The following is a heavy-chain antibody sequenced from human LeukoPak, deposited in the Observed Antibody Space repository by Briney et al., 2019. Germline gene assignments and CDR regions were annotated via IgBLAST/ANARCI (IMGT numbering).Heavy chain of an antibody. J-gene: IGHJ4*02. D-gene: IGHD4-11*01. Sequence: GGSLRLSCAASGFTFSSYAMSWVRQAPGKGLEWVSAISGSGGSTYYADSVKGRFTISRDNSKNTLYLQMNSLRAEDTAVYYCAKGSSVNSNFHITHWGQGTLVTVSS. CDR2: ISGSGGST. CDR3: AKGSSVNSNFHITH. CDR1: GFTFSSYA. V-gene: IGHV3-23*01.